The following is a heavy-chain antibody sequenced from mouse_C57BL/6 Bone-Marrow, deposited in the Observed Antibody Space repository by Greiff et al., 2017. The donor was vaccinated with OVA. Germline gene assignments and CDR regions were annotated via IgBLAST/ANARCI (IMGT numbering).Heavy chain of an antibody. V-gene: IGHV1-82*01. CDR3: AKKGLLWLRRGFDY. J-gene: IGHJ2*01. D-gene: IGHD2-2*01. CDR1: GYAFSSSW. CDR2: IYPGDGDT. Sequence: QVQLQQSGPELVKPGASVKISCKASGYAFSSSWMNWVKQRPGKGLEWIGRIYPGDGDTNYNGKFKGKATLTADKSSSTAYMQLSSLTSEDSAVYYCAKKGLLWLRRGFDYWGQGTTLTVS.